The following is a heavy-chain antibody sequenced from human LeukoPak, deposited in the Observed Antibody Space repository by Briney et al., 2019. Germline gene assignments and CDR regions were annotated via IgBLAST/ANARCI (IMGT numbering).Heavy chain of an antibody. CDR1: GFTFSSYD. Sequence: PGGSLRLSCAASGFTFSSYDMHWVRQAPGKGLEWVSYVSSSGSTIYYADSVKGRFTISRDNAKNTLYLQMNSLRAEDTAIYYCARDRGYSSSWDWGEGMLVTVS. D-gene: IGHD6-13*01. V-gene: IGHV3-48*03. J-gene: IGHJ4*02. CDR2: VSSSGSTI. CDR3: ARDRGYSSSWD.